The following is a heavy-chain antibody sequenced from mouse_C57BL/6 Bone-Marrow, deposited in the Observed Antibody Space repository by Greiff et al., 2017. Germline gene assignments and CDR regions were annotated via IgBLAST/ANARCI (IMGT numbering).Heavy chain of an antibody. V-gene: IGHV1-78*01. D-gene: IGHD2-5*01. Sequence: QVQLQQSDAELVKPGASVKISCKVSGYTFTDHTIHWMKQRPEQGLEWIGYIYPRDGSTKYNEKFKGKATLTADKSSSTAYMQLNSLTSEDSAVYCCARQAYSNLSRWYFDVWGTGTTVTVSS. CDR2: IYPRDGST. CDR1: GYTFTDHT. J-gene: IGHJ1*03. CDR3: ARQAYSNLSRWYFDV.